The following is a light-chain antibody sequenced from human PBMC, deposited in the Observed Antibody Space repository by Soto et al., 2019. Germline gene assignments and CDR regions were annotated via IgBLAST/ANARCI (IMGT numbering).Light chain of an antibody. V-gene: IGLV1-44*01. CDR2: AND. Sequence: QAVVTQPPSMSGTPGQRVTISCSGSRSNIGGNAVTWYQQVPGTAPKLLIYANDQRPSGVSDRFSGSKSATSASLAISGLQSEDEADYYCAVCDDNLKVLFGGGTKLTIL. CDR3: AVCDDNLKVL. CDR1: RSNIGGNA. J-gene: IGLJ2*01.